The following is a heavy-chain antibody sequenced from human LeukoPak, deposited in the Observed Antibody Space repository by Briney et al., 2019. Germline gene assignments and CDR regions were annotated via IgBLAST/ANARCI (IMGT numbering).Heavy chain of an antibody. Sequence: GGSLRLSCAASGFTFDDYAMHWVRQAPGKGLEWVSGISWNSGSIGYADSVKGRFTISRDNAKNSLYLQMNSLRAEDTAVYYCARHDPNYYDSSGSNDYWGQGTLVTVSS. V-gene: IGHV3-9*01. CDR2: ISWNSGSI. J-gene: IGHJ4*02. D-gene: IGHD3-22*01. CDR1: GFTFDDYA. CDR3: ARHDPNYYDSSGSNDY.